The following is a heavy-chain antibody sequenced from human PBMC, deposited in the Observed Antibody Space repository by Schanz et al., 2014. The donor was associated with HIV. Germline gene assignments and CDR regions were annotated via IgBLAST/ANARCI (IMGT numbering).Heavy chain of an antibody. D-gene: IGHD4-17*01. CDR2: ISYDGSNK. J-gene: IGHJ6*02. Sequence: QVQLVESGGGVVQPGRSLRLSCAASGFTFSTYGMHWVRQGPGKGLEWVAFISYDGSNKYYADSVKGRFTISRDNSKNTLFLQMNSLRAEDTAVYYCAKEGPTVTPGYYYGMDVWGQGTTVTVSS. CDR1: GFTFSTYG. V-gene: IGHV3-30*18. CDR3: AKEGPTVTPGYYYGMDV.